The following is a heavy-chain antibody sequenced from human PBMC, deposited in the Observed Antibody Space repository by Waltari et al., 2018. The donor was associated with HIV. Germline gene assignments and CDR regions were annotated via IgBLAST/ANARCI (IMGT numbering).Heavy chain of an antibody. CDR3: AKALEQWLVGGLDAFDI. D-gene: IGHD6-19*01. J-gene: IGHJ3*02. Sequence: EVQLLESGGGLVQPGGSLRLSCAASGFTFSSYAMSWVRQAPGRGLAWVSAISGSGGSTYYADSVKGLFTISRDNSKNTLYLQMNSLRAEDTAVYYCAKALEQWLVGGLDAFDIWGQGTMVTVSS. CDR2: ISGSGGST. CDR1: GFTFSSYA. V-gene: IGHV3-23*01.